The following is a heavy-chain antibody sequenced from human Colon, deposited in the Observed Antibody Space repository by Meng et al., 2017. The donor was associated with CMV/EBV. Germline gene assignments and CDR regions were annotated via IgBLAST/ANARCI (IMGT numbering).Heavy chain of an antibody. CDR3: ARAVTTVTTWFDP. J-gene: IGHJ5*02. CDR1: GLTFRADS. CDR2: ISSGGDYI. D-gene: IGHD4-17*01. V-gene: IGHV3-21*01. Sequence: AAAGLTFRADSRNWVRQAPGKGLEWVASISSGGDYIYYADSVKGRFTISRDNAKNSLYLQMNSLRADDTAVYYCARAVTTVTTWFDPWGQGTLVTVSS.